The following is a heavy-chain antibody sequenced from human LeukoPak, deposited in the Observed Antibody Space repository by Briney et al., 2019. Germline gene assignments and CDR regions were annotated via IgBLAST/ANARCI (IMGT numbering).Heavy chain of an antibody. V-gene: IGHV1-69*05. CDR1: GGTFSSYA. CDR3: ARGGVFCSSSTCPLNWLDP. Sequence: SVKVSCKASGGTFSSYAISWVRQAPGQGLEWMGRIIPIFGTANYAQKFQGRVTITTDESTSTAYMELSSLRSEDTAVYYCARGGVFCSSSTCPLNWLDPWGQGTLVTVSS. CDR2: IIPIFGTA. D-gene: IGHD2-2*01. J-gene: IGHJ5*02.